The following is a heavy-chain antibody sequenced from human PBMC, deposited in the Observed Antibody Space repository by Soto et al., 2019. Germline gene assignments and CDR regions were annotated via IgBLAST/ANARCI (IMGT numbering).Heavy chain of an antibody. CDR2: MNPNSGNT. J-gene: IGHJ4*02. V-gene: IGHV1-8*01. D-gene: IGHD3-3*01. CDR1: GYTFTSYD. CDR3: ARGSGDFWSGYYSNFDY. Sequence: ASVKVSCKASGYTFTSYDINWVRQATGQGLEWMGWMNPNSGNTGYAQKFQGRVTMTRNTSISTAYMELSSLRSEDTAVYYCARGSGDFWSGYYSNFDYWGQGTLVTVSS.